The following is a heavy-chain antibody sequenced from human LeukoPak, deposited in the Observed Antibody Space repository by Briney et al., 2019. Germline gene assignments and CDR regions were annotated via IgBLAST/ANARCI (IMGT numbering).Heavy chain of an antibody. J-gene: IGHJ4*02. V-gene: IGHV3-21*01. CDR2: IGSSSSYI. D-gene: IGHD1-26*01. CDR1: GFTFSSYS. CDR3: ARGQVGATGFDY. Sequence: GGSLRLSCAASGFTFSSYSMNWVRQAPGKGLEWVSSIGSSSSYIYYADSVKGRFTISRDNAKNSLYLQMNSLRAEDTAVYYCARGQVGATGFDYWGQGTLVTVSS.